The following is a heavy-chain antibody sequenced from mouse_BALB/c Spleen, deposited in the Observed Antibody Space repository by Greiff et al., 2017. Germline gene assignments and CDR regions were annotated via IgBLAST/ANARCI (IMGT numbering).Heavy chain of an antibody. CDR2: IWTGGGT. J-gene: IGHJ4*01. CDR1: GFSLTSYD. V-gene: IGHV2-9-2*01. D-gene: IGHD4-1*01. Sequence: QVQLKESGPGLVAPSQSLSITCTVSGFSLTSYDISWIRQPPGKGLEWLGVIWTGGGTNYNSAFMSRLSISKDNSKSQVFLKMNSLQTDDTAIYYCVRDPLGRPPYYAMDYWGQGTSVTVSS. CDR3: VRDPLGRPPYYAMDY.